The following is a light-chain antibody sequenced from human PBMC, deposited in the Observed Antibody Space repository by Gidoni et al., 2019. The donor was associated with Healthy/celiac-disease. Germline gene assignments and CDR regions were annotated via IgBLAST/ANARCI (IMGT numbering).Light chain of an antibody. CDR2: KAS. Sequence: DIQITQSPSTLSASVGDRVTITCRASQSTSSWLAWYQQTAGKATKLLIYKASNLASGVPSRFSGRGSGTEFTLTISSLQPDDFATYYCKQYNSYCLTFGGGTKVEIK. V-gene: IGKV1-5*03. CDR3: KQYNSYCLT. J-gene: IGKJ4*01. CDR1: QSTSSW.